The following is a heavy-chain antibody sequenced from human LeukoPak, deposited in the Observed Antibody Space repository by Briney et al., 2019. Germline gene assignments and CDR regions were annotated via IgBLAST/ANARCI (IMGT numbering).Heavy chain of an antibody. Sequence: PGGSLRLSCAASGFTFSDYYMSWIRQAPGKGLEWVSYISSSSSYTNYADSVKGRFPSSRDNAKNSLYLQMNSLRAEDTAVYYCARGGRGNATPFDYWGQGTLVTVSS. J-gene: IGHJ4*02. CDR3: ARGGRGNATPFDY. CDR2: ISSSSSYT. V-gene: IGHV3-11*05. D-gene: IGHD1-1*01. CDR1: GFTFSDYY.